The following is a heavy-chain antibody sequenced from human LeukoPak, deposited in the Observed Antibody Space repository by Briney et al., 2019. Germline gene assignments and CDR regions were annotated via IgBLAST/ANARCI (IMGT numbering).Heavy chain of an antibody. Sequence: SETLSLICTVSGGSISTYYWNWIRQPPGKGLEWIGYIYHSGSTNYNPSLQSRVTISVDTSKNQFSLNLNSVTAADTAVYYCARVGLKRWEDTGYYYGMDVWGQGTTVTVSS. CDR1: GGSISTYY. J-gene: IGHJ6*02. CDR3: ARVGLKRWEDTGYYYGMDV. D-gene: IGHD5-18*01. V-gene: IGHV4-59*01. CDR2: IYHSGST.